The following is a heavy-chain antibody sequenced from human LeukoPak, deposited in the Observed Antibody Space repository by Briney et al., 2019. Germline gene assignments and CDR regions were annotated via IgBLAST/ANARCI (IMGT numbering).Heavy chain of an antibody. CDR2: IWYDGSNK. Sequence: GRSLRLSCAASGFTFSSYGMHWVRQAPGKGLEWVAVIWYDGSNKYYADSVRGRFTISRDNSKNTLYLQMNSLRAEDTAVYYCARDLIRGPAWSDYWGQGTLVTVSS. CDR1: GFTFSSYG. CDR3: ARDLIRGPAWSDY. J-gene: IGHJ4*02. V-gene: IGHV3-33*01. D-gene: IGHD3-10*01.